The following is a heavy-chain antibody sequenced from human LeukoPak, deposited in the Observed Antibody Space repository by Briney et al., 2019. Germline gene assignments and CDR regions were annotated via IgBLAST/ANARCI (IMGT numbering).Heavy chain of an antibody. CDR2: IYYSGST. CDR1: GGSISSSSYY. CDR3: ARFRIAVADYYGMDV. D-gene: IGHD6-19*01. J-gene: IGHJ6*02. V-gene: IGHV4-39*01. Sequence: PSETLSLTCTVSGGSISSSSYYWGWIRQPPGKGLEWIGSIYYSGSTYYNPSLKSRVTISVDTSKNQFSLELSSVTAADTAVYYCARFRIAVADYYGMDVWGQGTTVTVSS.